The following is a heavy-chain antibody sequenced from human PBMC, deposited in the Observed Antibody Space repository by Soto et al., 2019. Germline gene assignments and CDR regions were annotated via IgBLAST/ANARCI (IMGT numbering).Heavy chain of an antibody. V-gene: IGHV3-30*18. Sequence: GGSLRLSCAASGFTFSSYGMHWVRQAPGKGLEWVAVISYDGSNKYYADSVKGRFTISRDNSKNTLYLRMNSLRAEDTAVYYCAKDFRFVRYFHYWGQGTLVTVSS. CDR2: ISYDGSNK. CDR3: AKDFRFVRYFHY. D-gene: IGHD3-9*01. CDR1: GFTFSSYG. J-gene: IGHJ4*02.